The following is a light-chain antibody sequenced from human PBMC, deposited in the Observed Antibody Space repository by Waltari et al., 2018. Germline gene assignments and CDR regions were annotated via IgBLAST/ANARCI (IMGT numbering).Light chain of an antibody. CDR3: SSYTNRRSYV. J-gene: IGLJ1*01. Sequence: QSALTQPASVSGSPGQSITISCTGTISDIGAYDYVSWFQQHPGKAPRVMIYYVNKRPSGVSNRFSGSKSGNTASLTISGLQAEDEADYHCSSYTNRRSYVFGTGTRVTVL. V-gene: IGLV2-14*03. CDR1: ISDIGAYDY. CDR2: YVN.